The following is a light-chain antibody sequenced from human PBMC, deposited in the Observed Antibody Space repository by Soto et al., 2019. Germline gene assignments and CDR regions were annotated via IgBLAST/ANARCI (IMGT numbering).Light chain of an antibody. CDR2: GNN. J-gene: IGLJ2*01. CDR3: QSYDSSLSGHVV. Sequence: QSVLTQPPSVSGAPGQRVTISCTGSSSNIGAGYDVHWYQQLPGTAPKLLIYGNNNRPSGVPDRFSGSKSGTSASLATTGLQAEDEADYYCQSYDSSLSGHVVFGGGTKVTVL. CDR1: SSNIGAGYD. V-gene: IGLV1-40*01.